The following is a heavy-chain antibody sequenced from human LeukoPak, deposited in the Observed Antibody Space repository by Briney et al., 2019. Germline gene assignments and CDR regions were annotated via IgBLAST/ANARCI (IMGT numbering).Heavy chain of an antibody. CDR2: IRSKANSYAT. CDR3: TIRDIIAVAGTIDY. D-gene: IGHD6-19*01. J-gene: IGHJ4*02. CDR1: GFTFSGSA. Sequence: SGGSLRLSCAASGFTFSGSAMHWVRQASGKGLEWVGRIRSKANSYATAYAASVKGRFTISRDDSKNTAYLQMNSLKTEDTAVYYCTIRDIIAVAGTIDYWGQGTLVTVSS. V-gene: IGHV3-73*01.